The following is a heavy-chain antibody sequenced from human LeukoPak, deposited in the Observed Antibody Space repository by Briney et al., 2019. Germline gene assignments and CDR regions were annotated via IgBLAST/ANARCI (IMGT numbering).Heavy chain of an antibody. CDR3: TRYNNDHFDY. V-gene: IGHV3-33*01. D-gene: IGHD1-14*01. Sequence: TGGSLRLSCAGSGFTFGGYGMHWFRQTPGKGLERVAVIAYDGSRAFYADSVKGRFTISRDNSKNTMSVQMDDLRAEDTAVYYCTRYNNDHFDYWGRGTLVTVSS. J-gene: IGHJ4*02. CDR1: GFTFGGYG. CDR2: IAYDGSRA.